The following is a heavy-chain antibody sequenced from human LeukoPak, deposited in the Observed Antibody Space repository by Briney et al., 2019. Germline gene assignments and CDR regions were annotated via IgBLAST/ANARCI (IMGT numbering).Heavy chain of an antibody. CDR3: AKAGSRQLEDY. J-gene: IGHJ4*02. D-gene: IGHD1-1*01. CDR2: VSASGAST. Sequence: GGSLRLSCAASGFAFSDYAMSWVRQAPGKGLEWVSAVSASGASTYYADSVEGRFSISRENSKCTLYLQMNSLRAEDTAIYYCAKAGSRQLEDYWGQGTLVTISS. CDR1: GFAFSDYA. V-gene: IGHV3-23*01.